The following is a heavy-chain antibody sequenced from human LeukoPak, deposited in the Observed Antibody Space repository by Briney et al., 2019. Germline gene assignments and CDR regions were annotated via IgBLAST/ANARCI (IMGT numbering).Heavy chain of an antibody. CDR3: AKDPRVLIRGVIMLPFFDY. J-gene: IGHJ4*02. Sequence: GGSLRLSCAASGFTFSSYAVSWVRQAPGKGLEWVSAISGSGGSTYYADSVKGRFTISRDNSKNTLYLQMNSLRAEDTAVYYCAKDPRVLIRGVIMLPFFDYWGQGTLVTVSS. D-gene: IGHD3-10*01. CDR1: GFTFSSYA. CDR2: ISGSGGST. V-gene: IGHV3-23*01.